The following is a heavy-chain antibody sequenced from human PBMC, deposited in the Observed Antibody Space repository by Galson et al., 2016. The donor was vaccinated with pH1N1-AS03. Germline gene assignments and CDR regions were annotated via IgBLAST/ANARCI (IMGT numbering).Heavy chain of an antibody. Sequence: SLRLSCAASGFTFSSYSMNWVRQAPGKGLEWVSSISSSGNYKYYADSVKGRFTVSRDNAMSSLYLQMNSLRAEDTALYYCARSRSPDYYDSSTYRPDAFDIWGQGTMVTVSS. V-gene: IGHV3-21*01. D-gene: IGHD3-22*01. CDR1: GFTFSSYS. J-gene: IGHJ3*02. CDR3: ARSRSPDYYDSSTYRPDAFDI. CDR2: ISSSGNYK.